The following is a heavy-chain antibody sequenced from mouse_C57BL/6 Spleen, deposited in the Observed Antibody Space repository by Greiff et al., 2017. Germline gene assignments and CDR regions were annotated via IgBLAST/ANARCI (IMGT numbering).Heavy chain of an antibody. Sequence: QVQLQQPGAELVRPGSSVKLSCKASGYTFTSYWMHWVKQRPIQGLEWIGNIDPSDSETPYNQKFKDKATLTVDKSSSTAYMQLSSLTSEDSAVYYCASGDGRNYFDYWGQGTTLTVSS. CDR3: ASGDGRNYFDY. V-gene: IGHV1-52*01. D-gene: IGHD1-1*01. CDR1: GYTFTSYW. J-gene: IGHJ2*01. CDR2: IDPSDSET.